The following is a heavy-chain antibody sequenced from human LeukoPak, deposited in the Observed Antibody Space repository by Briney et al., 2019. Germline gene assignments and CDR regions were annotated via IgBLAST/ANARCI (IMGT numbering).Heavy chain of an antibody. D-gene: IGHD6-13*01. CDR2: IYSGGST. J-gene: IGHJ3*02. CDR3: ARAIFYSTDDAFDI. CDR1: GFTVSSNY. Sequence: GGSLRLSCAASGFTVSSNYMSWVRQAPGKGLEWVSVIYSGGSTYYADSVKGRFTISRDNSKNTLYLQMNSLGAEDTAVYYCARAIFYSTDDAFDIWGQGTMVTVSS. V-gene: IGHV3-66*01.